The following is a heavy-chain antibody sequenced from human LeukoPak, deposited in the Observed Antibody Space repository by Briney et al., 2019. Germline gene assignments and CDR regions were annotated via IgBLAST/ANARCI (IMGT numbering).Heavy chain of an antibody. V-gene: IGHV4-59*01. CDR2: IYYSGST. CDR3: ARMAAAGRSPVLFDY. J-gene: IGHJ4*02. CDR1: GGSISSYY. D-gene: IGHD6-13*01. Sequence: SETLSLTCTVPGGSISSYYWSWIRQPPGKGLEWIGYIYYSGSTNYNPSLKSRVTISVDTSKNQFSLKLSSVTAADTAVYYCARMAAAGRSPVLFDYWGQGTLVTVSS.